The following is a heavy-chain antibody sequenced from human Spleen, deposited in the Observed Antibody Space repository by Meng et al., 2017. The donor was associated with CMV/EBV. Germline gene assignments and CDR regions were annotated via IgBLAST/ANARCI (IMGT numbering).Heavy chain of an antibody. CDR3: AKSRNGYGGEDH. Sequence: SLKISCAASGFNFDDYAMHWIRQAPGKGLEWVSGISWNGDGIGYGASVKGRFTISRDNSNKTVYLQMNRLRAEDTAIYYCAKSRNGYGGEDHWGQGMLVTVSS. V-gene: IGHV3-9*01. CDR2: ISWNGDGI. J-gene: IGHJ4*02. CDR1: GFNFDDYA. D-gene: IGHD5-12*01.